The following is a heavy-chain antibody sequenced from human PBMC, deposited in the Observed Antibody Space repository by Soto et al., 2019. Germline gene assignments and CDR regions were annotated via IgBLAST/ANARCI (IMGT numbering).Heavy chain of an antibody. CDR1: GYTFTGYY. CDR2: INPNSGGT. V-gene: IGHV1-2*02. D-gene: IGHD3-22*01. J-gene: IGHJ5*02. Sequence: ASVEVSCKASGYTFTGYYLHCVRQSPGQALEWMGWINPNSGGTNYAQKFQGRVTMTRDTSISTAYMELSRLRSDDTAVYYCARDRGHYYDSSGYWNCFDPWGQGTLVTVSS. CDR3: ARDRGHYYDSSGYWNCFDP.